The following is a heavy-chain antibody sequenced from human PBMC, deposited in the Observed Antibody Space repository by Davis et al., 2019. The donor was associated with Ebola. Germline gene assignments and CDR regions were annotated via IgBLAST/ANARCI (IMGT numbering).Heavy chain of an antibody. Sequence: ASVKVSCKASGYTFTGYYMHWVRQAPGQGLEWMGRINPNSGGTNYAQKFQGRVTMTRDTSISTAYMELSRLISDDTAVYYWARDNIMSMDIVAKNWFDPWGQGTLVTVSS. CDR3: ARDNIMSMDIVAKNWFDP. J-gene: IGHJ5*02. CDR1: GYTFTGYY. CDR2: INPNSGGT. V-gene: IGHV1-2*06. D-gene: IGHD5-12*01.